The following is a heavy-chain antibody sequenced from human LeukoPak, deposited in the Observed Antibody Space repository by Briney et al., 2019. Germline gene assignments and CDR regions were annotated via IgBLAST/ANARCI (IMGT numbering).Heavy chain of an antibody. CDR3: VSGWYSGSHDAFDV. CDR2: IYLRDSDT. Sequence: GESLKISCQGSAYSFSTYWIAWVRQMPGKGLESMGVIYLRDSDTRYSPSFQGQVTISADKSIRPAYLQWSSLKASDTAMYYCVSGWYSGSHDAFDVWGRGTMVTVSS. V-gene: IGHV5-51*01. CDR1: AYSFSTYW. J-gene: IGHJ3*01. D-gene: IGHD1-26*01.